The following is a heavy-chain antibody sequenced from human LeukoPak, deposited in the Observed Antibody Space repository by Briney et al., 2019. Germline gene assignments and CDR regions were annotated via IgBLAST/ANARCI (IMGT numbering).Heavy chain of an antibody. V-gene: IGHV1-18*01. CDR1: GYTFTSYG. CDR2: ISVYNGNT. J-gene: IGHJ4*02. CDR3: ARAYYYDSSGELPFDY. Sequence: AASVKVSCKASGYTFTSYGISWVRQAPGQGLERMGWISVYNGNTNYAQKFQGRVTMTRDTSISTAYMELSRLRSDDTAVYYCARAYYYDSSGELPFDYWGQGTLVTVSS. D-gene: IGHD3-22*01.